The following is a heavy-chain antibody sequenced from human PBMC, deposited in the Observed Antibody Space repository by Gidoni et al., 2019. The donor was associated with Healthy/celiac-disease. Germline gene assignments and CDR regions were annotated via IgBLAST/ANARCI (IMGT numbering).Heavy chain of an antibody. CDR2: ISGSGGST. CDR1: GFTFSSDA. J-gene: IGHJ1*01. D-gene: IGHD2-2*01. Sequence: EVQLLESGGGLVQPGGSLRLSWAASGFTFSSDAMSWVRQAPGKGLEWVSAISGSGGSTYYADSVKGRFTISRDNSKNTLYLQMNSLRAEDTAVYYCAKQIDCSSTSCYEEYFQHWGQGTLVTVSS. V-gene: IGHV3-23*01. CDR3: AKQIDCSSTSCYEEYFQH.